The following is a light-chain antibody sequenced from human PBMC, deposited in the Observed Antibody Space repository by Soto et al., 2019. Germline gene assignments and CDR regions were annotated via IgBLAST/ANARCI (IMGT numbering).Light chain of an antibody. CDR1: SSDVGVYNY. CDR2: EVS. J-gene: IGLJ2*01. V-gene: IGLV2-14*01. Sequence: QSALTQPASVSGSPGQSITISCTGTSSDVGVYNYVSWYQQHPGKAPKLIIYEVSNRPSGVSNRLSGSKSGNTASLTISGLQAEDEADYYCSSYTSSSTLVFGGGTKVTVL. CDR3: SSYTSSSTLV.